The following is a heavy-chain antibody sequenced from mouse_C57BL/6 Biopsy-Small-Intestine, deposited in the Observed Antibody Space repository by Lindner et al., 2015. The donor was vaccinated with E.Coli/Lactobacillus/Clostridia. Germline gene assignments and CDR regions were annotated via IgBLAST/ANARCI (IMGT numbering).Heavy chain of an antibody. Sequence: VQLQESGAELVRPGTSVKVSCKASGYAFTNYLIEWVKQRPGQGLEWIGVINPGSGGTNYNEKFKGKATLTADKSSSTAYMQLSSLTSEDSAVYFCARTAYYGSSYDWYFDVWGTGTTVTVSS. J-gene: IGHJ1*03. V-gene: IGHV1-54*01. CDR2: INPGSGGT. CDR1: GYAFTNYL. CDR3: ARTAYYGSSYDWYFDV. D-gene: IGHD1-1*01.